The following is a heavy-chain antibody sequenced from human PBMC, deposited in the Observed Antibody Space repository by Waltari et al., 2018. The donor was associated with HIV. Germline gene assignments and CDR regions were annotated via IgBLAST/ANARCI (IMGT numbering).Heavy chain of an antibody. Sequence: EVQLLESGGGLVQPGGSRRIPCAALGFAYVPLAMTWVRQSPGRGLEWVSAISGSGADSFYADSVKGRFSISRDNSKNTVYLQMNNLRAADTAIYYCAKAFSDNTAYYYDFWGRGTRVTVAS. CDR3: AKAFSDNTAYYYDF. CDR1: GFAYVPLA. D-gene: IGHD3-22*01. J-gene: IGHJ4*02. V-gene: IGHV3-23*01. CDR2: ISGSGADS.